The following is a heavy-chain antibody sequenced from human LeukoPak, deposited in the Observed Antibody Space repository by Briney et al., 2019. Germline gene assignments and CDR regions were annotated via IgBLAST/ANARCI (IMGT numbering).Heavy chain of an antibody. CDR2: ISSSSSTI. CDR3: ARDHVDYGEDY. J-gene: IGHJ4*02. Sequence: PGGSLRLSCAASGFTFSSYSMNWVRQAPGKGLEWVSYISSSSSTIYYADSVKGRFTISRDNAKNSLYLQMNSLRAEDTAVYYCARDHVDYGEDYWGQGTLVTVSS. V-gene: IGHV3-48*04. CDR1: GFTFSSYS. D-gene: IGHD4-17*01.